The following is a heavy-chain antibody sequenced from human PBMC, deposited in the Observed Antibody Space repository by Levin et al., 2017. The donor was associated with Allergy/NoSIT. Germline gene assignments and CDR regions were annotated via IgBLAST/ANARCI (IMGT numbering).Heavy chain of an antibody. V-gene: IGHV4-59*01. CDR3: ARYSSSWTDYYYYYMDG. CDR2: IYYSGST. J-gene: IGHJ6*03. D-gene: IGHD6-13*01. Sequence: SQTLSLTCTVSGGSISSSYWSWIRQPPGKGLEWIGYIYYSGSTNYNPSLKSRVTISVDTSKNQFSLKLSSVTAADTAVYYWARYSSSWTDYYYYYMDGWGKGTTVTVSS. CDR1: GGSISSSY.